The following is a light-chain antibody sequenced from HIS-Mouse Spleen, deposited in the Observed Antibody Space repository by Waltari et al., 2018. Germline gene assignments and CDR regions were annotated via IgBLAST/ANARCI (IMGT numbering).Light chain of an antibody. V-gene: IGLV3-19*01. CDR3: NSRDSSGNHHVV. J-gene: IGLJ2*01. CDR1: SLRSYY. CDR2: GKN. Sequence: SSELTQDPAVSVALGQTVRSSCQGDSLRSYYASWYQQKPGQAPVLVIYGKNNRPSGIPDRFYGSSSGNTASLTITGAQAEDEADYYCNSRDSSGNHHVVFGGGTKLTVL.